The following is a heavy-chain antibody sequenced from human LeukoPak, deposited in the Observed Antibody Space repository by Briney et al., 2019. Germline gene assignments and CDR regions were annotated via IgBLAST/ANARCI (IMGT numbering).Heavy chain of an antibody. D-gene: IGHD2-2*02. CDR2: IYPDDSDT. CDR3: AIGGDSTTSCYRCFDY. V-gene: IGHV5-51*01. CDR1: GYRFTNYW. J-gene: IGHJ4*02. Sequence: GESLKISCKGSGYRFTNYWIGWVRQMPGKGLEWMGLIYPDDSDTRYSPSFQGQVTISADKSISTAYLQWSSLKASDTAMYYCAIGGDSTTSCYRCFDYWGQGALVTVSS.